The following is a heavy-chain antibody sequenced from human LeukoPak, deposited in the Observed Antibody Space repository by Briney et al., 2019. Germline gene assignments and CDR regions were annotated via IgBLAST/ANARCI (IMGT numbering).Heavy chain of an antibody. Sequence: GGSLRLSCAASGFTFSSYGMHWVRQAPGKGLEWVAFIRYDGGNKYYADSVKGRFTISRDNSKNTLYLQMNSLRAEDTAVYYCAKYSIAARPHWGQGTLVTVSS. CDR2: IRYDGGNK. V-gene: IGHV3-30*02. D-gene: IGHD6-6*01. CDR3: AKYSIAARPH. J-gene: IGHJ4*02. CDR1: GFTFSSYG.